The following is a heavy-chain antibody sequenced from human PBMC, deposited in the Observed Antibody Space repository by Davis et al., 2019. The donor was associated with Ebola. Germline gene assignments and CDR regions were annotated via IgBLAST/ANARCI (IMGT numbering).Heavy chain of an antibody. V-gene: IGHV1-18*01. D-gene: IGHD3-22*01. CDR3: ARGSRDYYDSSGYRTYNWFDP. CDR2: ISAYNGNT. CDR1: GYTFTSYG. Sequence: AASVKVSCKASGYTFTSYGISWVRQAPGQGLEWMGWISAYNGNTNYAQKLQGRVTMTTDTSTSTAYMELRSLRSDDTAVYYCARGSRDYYDSSGYRTYNWFDPWGQGTLVTVSS. J-gene: IGHJ5*02.